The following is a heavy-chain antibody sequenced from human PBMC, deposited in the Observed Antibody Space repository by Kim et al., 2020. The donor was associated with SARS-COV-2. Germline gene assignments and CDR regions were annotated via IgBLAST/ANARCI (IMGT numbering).Heavy chain of an antibody. J-gene: IGHJ4*02. V-gene: IGHV1-18*01. CDR2: ISADNGHT. CDR3: AKRRVVTDADYFDY. CDR1: GYTFTTSG. Sequence: ASVKVSCTASGYTFTTSGISWVRQAPGQGLEWMGWISADNGHTNYAQKFQGRVTLTTDTSTSTAYMELRSLRSDDTAVYYCAKRRVVTDADYFDYWGQGTLVTVSS. D-gene: IGHD3-22*01.